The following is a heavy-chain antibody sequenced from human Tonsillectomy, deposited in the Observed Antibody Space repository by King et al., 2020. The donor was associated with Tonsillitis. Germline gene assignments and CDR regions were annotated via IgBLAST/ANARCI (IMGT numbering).Heavy chain of an antibody. Sequence: GQLVQSGAEVKKPGASVKVSCKASGYTFTGYYMHWVRQAPKQGLERMGWINHNSGGTNYAQNYQYWVTMTRDTTISTAYMELSRLRSDDTAVYCCARGHLGNKYYFDYWGQETLVTVTS. D-gene: IGHD4-23*01. V-gene: IGHV1-2*04. CDR2: INHNSGGT. CDR1: GYTFTGYY. CDR3: ARGHLGNKYYFDY. J-gene: IGHJ4*02.